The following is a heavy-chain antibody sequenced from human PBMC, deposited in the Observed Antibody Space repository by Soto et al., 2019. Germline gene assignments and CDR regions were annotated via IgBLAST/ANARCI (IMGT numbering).Heavy chain of an antibody. CDR2: IDPSDSYT. V-gene: IGHV5-10-1*01. J-gene: IGHJ6*02. CDR3: ARFRTTVYGMDV. Sequence: PGESLKIYCKGSGYIFTNYWISWVRQMPGKGLEWMGRIDPSDSYTSYSPSFQGHVTISADKSINTAYLQWSSLKASDTAMYYCARFRTTVYGMDVWGQGTTVTVSS. CDR1: GYIFTNYW. D-gene: IGHD4-17*01.